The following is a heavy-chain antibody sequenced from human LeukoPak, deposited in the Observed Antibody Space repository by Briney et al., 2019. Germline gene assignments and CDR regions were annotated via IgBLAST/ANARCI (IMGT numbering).Heavy chain of an antibody. J-gene: IGHJ4*02. Sequence: SETLSLTCGVSGGSITSTNWWSWVRQPPGRGLEWIGEVSLSGLTNYNPSLSSRVIMALDTSKNHLSLHLTSVTAADTAVYYCSRENGAFSPFGYWGQGSLVTV. CDR3: SRENGAFSPFGY. V-gene: IGHV4-4*02. CDR1: GGSITSTNW. D-gene: IGHD2-8*01. CDR2: VSLSGLT.